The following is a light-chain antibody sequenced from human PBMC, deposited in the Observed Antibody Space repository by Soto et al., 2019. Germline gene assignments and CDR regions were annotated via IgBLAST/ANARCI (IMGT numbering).Light chain of an antibody. V-gene: IGKV3-11*01. Sequence: EIVLTQSPATLSLSPGERATLSCRASQSISSYLAWYQQKPDKAPRLLIYDSSNRATGIPAKFSGSGSGKDFTLTISSLEPEDFAVYYCHQRRTWPFTFGPGTKVDIK. J-gene: IGKJ3*01. CDR1: QSISSY. CDR3: HQRRTWPFT. CDR2: DSS.